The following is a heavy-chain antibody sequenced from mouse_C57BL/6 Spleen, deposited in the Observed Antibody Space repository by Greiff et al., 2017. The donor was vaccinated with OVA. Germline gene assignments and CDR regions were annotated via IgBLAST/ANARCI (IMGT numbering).Heavy chain of an antibody. CDR3: ARGEYSKGYFDY. CDR2: ISSGGSYT. D-gene: IGHD2-5*01. Sequence: EVQLVESGGDLVKPGGSLKLSCAASGFTFSSYGMSWVRQTPDKRLEWVATISSGGSYTYYPDSVKGRFTISRDNAKNTLYLQMSSLKSEDTAMYYCARGEYSKGYFDYWGQGTTLTVSS. J-gene: IGHJ2*01. CDR1: GFTFSSYG. V-gene: IGHV5-6*01.